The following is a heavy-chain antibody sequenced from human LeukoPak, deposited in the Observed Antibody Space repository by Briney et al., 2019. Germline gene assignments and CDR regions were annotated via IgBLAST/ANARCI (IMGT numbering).Heavy chain of an antibody. D-gene: IGHD1-26*01. Sequence: GGSLRLSCAASGFTFSDYYMSWIRRAPGEGLEWVSYIRSSGSTIYYADSVKGRFTISRDNAKNSLYLQMNSLRAEDTAVYYCASRAYSGSYYFDYWGQGTLVSVSS. V-gene: IGHV3-11*01. CDR1: GFTFSDYY. CDR2: IRSSGSTI. CDR3: ASRAYSGSYYFDY. J-gene: IGHJ4*02.